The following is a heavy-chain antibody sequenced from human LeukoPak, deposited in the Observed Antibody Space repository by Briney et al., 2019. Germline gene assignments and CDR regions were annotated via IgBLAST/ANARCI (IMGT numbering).Heavy chain of an antibody. D-gene: IGHD3-3*01. CDR3: AREGYDFWSGSIKWGYFDY. CDR1: GGSISSSSYY. CDR2: IYYSGST. Sequence: SETLSLTCTVSGGSISSSSYYWGWIRQPPGKGLEWIGSIYYSGSTNYNPSLKSRVTISVDTSKNQFSLKLSSVTAADTAVYYCAREGYDFWSGSIKWGYFDYWGQGTLVTVSS. V-gene: IGHV4-39*07. J-gene: IGHJ4*02.